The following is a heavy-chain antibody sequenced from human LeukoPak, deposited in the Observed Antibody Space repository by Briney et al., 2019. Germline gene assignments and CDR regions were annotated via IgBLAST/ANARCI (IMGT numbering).Heavy chain of an antibody. Sequence: PSETLSLTRAVYGGSFSGYYWSWIRQPPGKGLEWIGEINHSGSTNYNPSLKSRVTISVDTSKNQFSLKLSSVTAADTAVYYCARGSGYSSGWYSTWFDPWGQGTLVTVSS. CDR1: GGSFSGYY. D-gene: IGHD6-19*01. V-gene: IGHV4-34*01. J-gene: IGHJ5*02. CDR2: INHSGST. CDR3: ARGSGYSSGWYSTWFDP.